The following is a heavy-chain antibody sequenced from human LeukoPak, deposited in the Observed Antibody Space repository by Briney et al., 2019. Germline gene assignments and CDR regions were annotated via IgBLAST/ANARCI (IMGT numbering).Heavy chain of an antibody. J-gene: IGHJ4*02. D-gene: IGHD3-10*01. V-gene: IGHV4-39*07. Sequence: SETLSLTCTVSGGSISSSSYYWGWIRQPPGKGLEWIGSIYYSGSTYYNPSLKSRVTISVDTSKNQFSLKLSSVTAADTAVYYCARVKITMVRGVIDYWGQGTLVTVSS. CDR2: IYYSGST. CDR1: GGSISSSSYY. CDR3: ARVKITMVRGVIDY.